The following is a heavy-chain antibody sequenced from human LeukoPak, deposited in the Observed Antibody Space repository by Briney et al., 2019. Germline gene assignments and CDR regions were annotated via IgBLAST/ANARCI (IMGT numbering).Heavy chain of an antibody. CDR1: GFTFSSYG. V-gene: IGHV3-33*06. D-gene: IGHD5-12*01. Sequence: PGRSLRLSCAASGFTFSSYGMPWVRQAPGKGLEWVAVIWYDGSDKYYADSVKGRFTISRDNSKNTLYLQMNSLRAEDTAVYYCAKGIHVDIVATRPTLDGHFDPWGQGTLVTVSS. CDR2: IWYDGSDK. J-gene: IGHJ5*02. CDR3: AKGIHVDIVATRPTLDGHFDP.